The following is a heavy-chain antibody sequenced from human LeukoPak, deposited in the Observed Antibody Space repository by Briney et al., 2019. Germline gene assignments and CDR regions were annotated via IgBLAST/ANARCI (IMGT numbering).Heavy chain of an antibody. J-gene: IGHJ4*02. V-gene: IGHV4-34*01. Sequence: SETLSLTCAVYGGSFSGYYWTWIRQPPGKGLEWIGEINHSGSTNYNPSLKSRLTISVDTSKNQFSLKLTYVTAADTAVYYCAKDPHTGIAPDYWGQGTLVTVSS. CDR1: GGSFSGYY. CDR3: AKDPHTGIAPDY. CDR2: INHSGST. D-gene: IGHD1-14*01.